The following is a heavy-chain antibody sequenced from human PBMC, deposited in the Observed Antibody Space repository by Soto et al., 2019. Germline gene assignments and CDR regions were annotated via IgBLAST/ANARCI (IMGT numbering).Heavy chain of an antibody. CDR3: ARDPDIVVVPAAIDY. CDR2: ISSSSSYI. J-gene: IGHJ4*02. Sequence: PGGSLRLSCAASGFTFSSYSMNWVRQAPGKGLEWVSSISSSSSYIYYADSVKGRFTISRDNAKNSLYLQMNSLRAEDTAVYYCARDPDIVVVPAAIDYWGQGTLVTVSS. D-gene: IGHD2-2*02. CDR1: GFTFSSYS. V-gene: IGHV3-21*01.